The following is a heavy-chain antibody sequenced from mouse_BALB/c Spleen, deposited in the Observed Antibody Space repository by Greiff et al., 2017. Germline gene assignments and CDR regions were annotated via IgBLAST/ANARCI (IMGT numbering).Heavy chain of an antibody. Sequence: EVQLQQSGAELVRSGASVKLSCTASGFNIKDYYMHWVKQRPEQGLEWIGWIDPENGDTEYAPKFQGKATMTADTSSNTAYLQLSSLTSEDTAVYYCNAWATGYWGQGTTLTVSA. CDR1: GFNIKDYY. D-gene: IGHD3-1*01. CDR3: NAWATGY. CDR2: IDPENGDT. V-gene: IGHV14-4*02. J-gene: IGHJ2*01.